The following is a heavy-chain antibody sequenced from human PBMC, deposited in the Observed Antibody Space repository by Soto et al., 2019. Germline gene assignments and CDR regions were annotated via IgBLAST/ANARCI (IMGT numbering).Heavy chain of an antibody. CDR3: ARAGSGAAAKGAFDI. J-gene: IGHJ3*02. CDR1: GYPFTHYG. V-gene: IGHV1-18*01. D-gene: IGHD6-13*01. CDR2: ISPFNGNT. Sequence: ASVKVSCKSSGYPFTHYGITWVRQAPGQGPEWMGWISPFNGNTNYGQTLQGRVTLTTDTSTSTVYMELRSLRSDDTAVYYCARAGSGAAAKGAFDIWGQGTMVTVSS.